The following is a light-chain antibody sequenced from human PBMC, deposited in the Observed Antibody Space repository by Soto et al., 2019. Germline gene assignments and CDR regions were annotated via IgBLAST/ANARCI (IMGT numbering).Light chain of an antibody. CDR2: DAS. J-gene: IGKJ1*01. CDR3: QQYKSYPRT. Sequence: DIQMTQSPSTLSASVGDRVTITCRASQSISSWMAWYQQKPGKAPKFLIYDASNLESGVPSRFSGSGSGTEFSLTISSLQPDDFATYYCQQYKSYPRTFGQGTKVDIK. CDR1: QSISSW. V-gene: IGKV1-5*01.